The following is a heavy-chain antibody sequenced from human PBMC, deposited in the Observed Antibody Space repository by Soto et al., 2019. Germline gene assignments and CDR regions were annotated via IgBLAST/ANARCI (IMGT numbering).Heavy chain of an antibody. CDR1: GFTFSSYS. D-gene: IGHD4-17*01. CDR2: ISSSSSYI. V-gene: IGHV3-21*01. J-gene: IGHJ3*02. Sequence: VQLVESGGGLVKPGGSLRLSCAASGFTFSSYSMNWVRQAPGKGLEWVSSISSSSSYIYYADSVKGRFTISRDNAKNSLYLQMNSLRAEDTAVYYCARDGIRDYGDFPDAFDIWGQGTMVTVSS. CDR3: ARDGIRDYGDFPDAFDI.